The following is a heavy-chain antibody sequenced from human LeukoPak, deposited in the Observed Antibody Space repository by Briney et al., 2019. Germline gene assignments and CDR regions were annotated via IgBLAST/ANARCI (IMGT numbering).Heavy chain of an antibody. CDR1: GFTFSSYG. CDR3: ARLSGYEKGYVFDI. CDR2: IWNDGSHK. Sequence: GGSVRLSCGASGFTFSSYGMHWVRQAPGRGLEWVAVIWNDGSHKYYADSVKGRFTISRDNSKNTLYLQMNSLRAEDTAVYYCARLSGYEKGYVFDIWGQGTMVTVSS. V-gene: IGHV3-33*01. D-gene: IGHD5-12*01. J-gene: IGHJ3*02.